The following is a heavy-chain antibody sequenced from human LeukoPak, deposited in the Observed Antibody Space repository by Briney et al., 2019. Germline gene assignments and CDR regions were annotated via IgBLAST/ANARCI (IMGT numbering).Heavy chain of an antibody. J-gene: IGHJ4*02. CDR2: ISGSGGST. V-gene: IGHV3-23*01. CDR3: ARSRLGDQLLGYFDY. D-gene: IGHD2-2*01. Sequence: GGSLRLSCAASGFTFSSYAMSWVRQAPGKGLEWVSAISGSGGSTYYADSVKGRFTISRDNSKNTLYLQMNSLRAEDTAVYYCARSRLGDQLLGYFDYWGQGTLVTVSS. CDR1: GFTFSSYA.